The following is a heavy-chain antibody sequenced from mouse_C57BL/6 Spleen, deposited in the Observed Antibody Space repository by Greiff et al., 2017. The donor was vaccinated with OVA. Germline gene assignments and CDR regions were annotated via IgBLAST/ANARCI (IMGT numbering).Heavy chain of an antibody. V-gene: IGHV2-6*02. D-gene: IGHD1-1*01. Sequence: VKVVESGPGLVAPSQSLSITCTVSGFSLTSYGVHWVRQPPGKGLEWLVVIWSDGSTTYNSALKSRLSISKDNSKSQVFLKMNSLQTDDTAMYYCARNYGSSPYWYFDVWGTGTTVTVSS. CDR3: ARNYGSSPYWYFDV. CDR1: GFSLTSYG. CDR2: IWSDGST. J-gene: IGHJ1*03.